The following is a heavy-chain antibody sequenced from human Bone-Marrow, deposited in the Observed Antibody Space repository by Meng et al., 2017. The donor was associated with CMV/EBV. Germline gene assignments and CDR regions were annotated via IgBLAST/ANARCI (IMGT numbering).Heavy chain of an antibody. D-gene: IGHD3-3*01. CDR3: ARSITIFGVVRPGNYYGMDV. J-gene: IGHJ6*01. Sequence: SETLSLTCTVSGGSISSSSYYWGWIRQPPGKGLEWIGSIYYSGSTYYNPSLKSRVTISVDTSKNQFSLKLSSVTAADTAVYYCARSITIFGVVRPGNYYGMDVWGQGPTVTVSS. CDR1: GGSISSSSYY. V-gene: IGHV4-39*07. CDR2: IYYSGST.